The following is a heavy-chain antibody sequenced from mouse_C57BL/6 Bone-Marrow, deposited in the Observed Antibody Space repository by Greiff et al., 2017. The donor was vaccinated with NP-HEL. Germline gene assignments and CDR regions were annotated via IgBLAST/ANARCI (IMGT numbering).Heavy chain of an antibody. V-gene: IGHV1-18*01. J-gene: IGHJ1*03. CDR3: ARGNGYYFYWYFDV. CDR2: INPNNGGT. Sequence: EVQLQQSGPELVKPGASVKIPCKASGYTFTDYNMDWVKQSHGKSLEWIGDINPNNGGTIYNQKFKGKATLTVDKSFSTAYMELRSLTSEDTAVYYCARGNGYYFYWYFDVWGTGTTVTVSS. CDR1: GYTFTDYN. D-gene: IGHD2-3*01.